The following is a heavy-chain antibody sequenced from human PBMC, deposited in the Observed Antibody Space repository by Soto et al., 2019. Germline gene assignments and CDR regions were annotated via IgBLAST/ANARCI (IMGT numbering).Heavy chain of an antibody. Sequence: QVQLVQSGAEVKKPGASVKVSCKASGYTFTSYAMHWVRQAPGQRLEWMGWINAGNGNTKYSQKFQGRVTITRDTSASTAYMELSSLRSEDTAVYYCARSPLYSSSSYSVYYFDYWGQGTLVTVSS. CDR1: GYTFTSYA. D-gene: IGHD6-13*01. CDR2: INAGNGNT. J-gene: IGHJ4*02. CDR3: ARSPLYSSSSYSVYYFDY. V-gene: IGHV1-3*01.